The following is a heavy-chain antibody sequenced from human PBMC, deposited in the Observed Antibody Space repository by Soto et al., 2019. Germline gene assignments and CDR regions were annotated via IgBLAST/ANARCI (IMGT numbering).Heavy chain of an antibody. CDR3: AAFPGYYYDSSGYYYGWFDP. V-gene: IGHV1-58*01. D-gene: IGHD3-22*01. Sequence: ASVKVSCKASGFTFTSSAVQWVRQARGQRLEWIGWIVVGSGNANYAQKFQERVTITRDMSTSTAYMELSSLRSEDTAVYYCAAFPGYYYDSSGYYYGWFDPWGQGTLVTVSS. J-gene: IGHJ5*02. CDR2: IVVGSGNA. CDR1: GFTFTSSA.